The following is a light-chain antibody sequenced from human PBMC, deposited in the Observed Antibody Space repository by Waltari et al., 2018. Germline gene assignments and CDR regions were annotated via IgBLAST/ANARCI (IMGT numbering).Light chain of an antibody. CDR1: QSVCRA. CDR2: GAS. V-gene: IGKV3-20*01. Sequence: CRASQSVCRALAWYPQKPGQAPRLLIYGASTRATGIPDRFSGSGSGTDFSLTISRLEPEDFAVYYCQHYLRLPVTFGQGTTVEI. CDR3: QHYLRLPVT. J-gene: IGKJ1*01.